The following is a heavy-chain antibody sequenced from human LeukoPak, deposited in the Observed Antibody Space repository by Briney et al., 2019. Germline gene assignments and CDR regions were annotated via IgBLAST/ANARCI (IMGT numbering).Heavy chain of an antibody. CDR2: IIPIFGTA. J-gene: IGHJ6*03. CDR3: ARAGSSSPYYYYYYMDV. CDR1: GGTFSSYA. Sequence: GASVKVSCKASGGTFSSYAISWVRQAPGQGLEWMGGIIPIFGTANYAQKFQGRVTITTDESTSTAYMELSSLRSEDTAVYYCARAGSSSPYYYYYYMDVWGEGTTVTVSS. D-gene: IGHD1-26*01. V-gene: IGHV1-69*05.